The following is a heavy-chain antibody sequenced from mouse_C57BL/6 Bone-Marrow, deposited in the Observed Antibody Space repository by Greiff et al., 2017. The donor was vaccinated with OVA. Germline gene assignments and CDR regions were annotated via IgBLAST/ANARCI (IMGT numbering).Heavy chain of an antibody. J-gene: IGHJ1*03. D-gene: IGHD1-3*01. CDR3: TKVLAAFDV. CDR2: ISSGGDYT. Sequence: EVKLVESGEGLVKPGGSLKLSCAASGFTFSSYAMSWVRQTPEKRLEWVAYISSGGDYTYYADTVKGRFTISRDNARNTLYLQMSSLKSEDTAMYYCTKVLAAFDVWGTGTTVTVSS. CDR1: GFTFSSYA. V-gene: IGHV5-9-1*02.